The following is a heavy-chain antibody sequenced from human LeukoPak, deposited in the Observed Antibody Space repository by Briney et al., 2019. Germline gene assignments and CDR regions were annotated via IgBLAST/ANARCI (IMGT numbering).Heavy chain of an antibody. D-gene: IGHD6-19*01. CDR2: IKPDGSEK. Sequence: GGSLRLSCAASGITFSSYWMTWVRQAPGKGLECVANIKPDGSEKYYVDSVEGRFTISRDNAKNSLFLEMNSLRPEDTAVYYCARGRMAVAGSYEYWGQGTLVTVSS. V-gene: IGHV3-7*05. CDR3: ARGRMAVAGSYEY. J-gene: IGHJ4*02. CDR1: GITFSSYW.